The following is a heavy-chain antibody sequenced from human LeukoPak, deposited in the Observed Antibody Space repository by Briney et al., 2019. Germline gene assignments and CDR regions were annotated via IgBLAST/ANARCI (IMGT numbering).Heavy chain of an antibody. D-gene: IGHD3-10*01. J-gene: IGHJ3*02. CDR2: IYYSGST. V-gene: IGHV4-59*01. CDR1: GGSISNYW. CDR3: ARGGRGPDAFDI. Sequence: SETLSLTCTVSGGSISNYWWSWIRQPPGKGLEWIGYIYYSGSTNYNPSLKSRVTISVDTSKNQFSLKLSSVTAADTAVYYCARGGRGPDAFDIWGQGTMVTVSS.